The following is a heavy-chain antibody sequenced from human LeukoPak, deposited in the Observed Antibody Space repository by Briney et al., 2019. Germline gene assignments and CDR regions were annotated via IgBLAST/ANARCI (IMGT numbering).Heavy chain of an antibody. CDR1: GLTFSDYY. Sequence: GGSLRLSCAASGLTFSDYYMSWVRQAPGEGLVCVSGVSGSGGSTYYADSVKRRLTMSSGNSKNPVYLQMNSLRAAEMAVYYCAKEQTARAWDGHLWGRGTLVSVP. J-gene: IGHJ2*01. CDR3: AKEQTARAWDGHL. CDR2: VSGSGGST. D-gene: IGHD1-26*01. V-gene: IGHV3-23*01.